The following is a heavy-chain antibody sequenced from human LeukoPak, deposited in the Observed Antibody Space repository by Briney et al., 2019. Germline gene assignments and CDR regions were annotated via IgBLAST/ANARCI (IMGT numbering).Heavy chain of an antibody. CDR1: GFTFSDYY. J-gene: IGHJ4*02. D-gene: IGHD3-10*01. Sequence: GGSLRLSCAASGFTFSDYYMSWIRQAPGKGLEWVSYISSSGSTIYYADSVKGRFTISRDNSKNTLYLQMNSLGAEDTAVYYCAKDRPNYYGSGSHFDYWGQGTLVTVSS. CDR3: AKDRPNYYGSGSHFDY. CDR2: ISSSGSTI. V-gene: IGHV3-11*04.